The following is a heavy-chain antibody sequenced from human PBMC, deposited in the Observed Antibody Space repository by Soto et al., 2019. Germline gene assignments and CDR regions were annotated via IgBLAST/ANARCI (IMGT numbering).Heavy chain of an antibody. D-gene: IGHD4-4*01. CDR2: IIPIFGTA. CDR1: GGTFSSYA. CDR3: ARRPPGDSNYLDNWFDP. Sequence: GASVKVSCKASGGTFSSYAISWVRQAPGQGLEWMGGIIPIFGTANYAQKFQGRVTITADKSTSTAYMELSSLRSEDTAVYYCARRPPGDSNYLDNWFDPWGQGTLVTVPQ. V-gene: IGHV1-69*06. J-gene: IGHJ5*02.